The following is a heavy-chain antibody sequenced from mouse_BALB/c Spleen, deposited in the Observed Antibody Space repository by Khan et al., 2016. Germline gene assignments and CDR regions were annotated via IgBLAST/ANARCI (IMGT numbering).Heavy chain of an antibody. Sequence: QLEESGPGLVKPSQSLSLTCTVTGYSITSDYAWNWIRQFPGNKLEWMGYISYSGSTSYNPSLKSRISITRDTSKNQIFLRLNSVTTEDTATXYCAEELGWFAYWGQGTLVTVSA. J-gene: IGHJ3*01. CDR1: GYSITSDYA. V-gene: IGHV3-2*02. D-gene: IGHD4-1*01. CDR3: AEELGWFAY. CDR2: ISYSGST.